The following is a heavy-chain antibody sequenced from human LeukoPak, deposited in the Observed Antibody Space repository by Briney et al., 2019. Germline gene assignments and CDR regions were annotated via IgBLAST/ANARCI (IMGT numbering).Heavy chain of an antibody. CDR3: ARTPLDCSGGSCYSLSFDY. Sequence: ASVKVSCKASGYTFTSYAMHWVRQAPGQRLEWMGWINAGNGNTKYSQKFQGRVPITRDTSVSTAYMELSSLRSEDTAVYYCARTPLDCSGGSCYSLSFDYWGQGTLVTVSS. V-gene: IGHV1-3*01. D-gene: IGHD2-15*01. CDR2: INAGNGNT. J-gene: IGHJ4*02. CDR1: GYTFTSYA.